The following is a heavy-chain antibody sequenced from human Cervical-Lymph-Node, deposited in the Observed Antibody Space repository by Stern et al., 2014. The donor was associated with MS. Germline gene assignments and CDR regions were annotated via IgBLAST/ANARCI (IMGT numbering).Heavy chain of an antibody. CDR1: GFIFSSYT. CDR2: MWFDGSNT. D-gene: IGHD2-2*01. V-gene: IGHV3-33*01. J-gene: IGHJ2*01. Sequence: VQLLQSGGGVVQPGRSLRLSCTASGFIFSSYTLHWVRQAPGKGLEWVAVMWFDGSNTYCTDSVKGRFTVSRDNSKSTLYLQMDSLRAEDTAVYYCARTILPSVMWSFDLWGRGTPVTVSS. CDR3: ARTILPSVMWSFDL.